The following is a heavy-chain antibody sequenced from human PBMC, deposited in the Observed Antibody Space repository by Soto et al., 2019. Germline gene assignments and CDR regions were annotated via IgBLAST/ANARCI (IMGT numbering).Heavy chain of an antibody. CDR3: ARGVDSWSGYLF. D-gene: IGHD3-3*01. V-gene: IGHV4-34*01. Sequence: SETLSLTCALYGGSFDCYYWSWIGQSPGKGLEWIGEIHHSGSTKYNPSLKSRVSLSVDTSTKQFSLKMTSMTAADRGVYYCARGVDSWSGYLFWGQGTPVTVSS. CDR1: GGSFDCYY. CDR2: IHHSGST. J-gene: IGHJ4*02.